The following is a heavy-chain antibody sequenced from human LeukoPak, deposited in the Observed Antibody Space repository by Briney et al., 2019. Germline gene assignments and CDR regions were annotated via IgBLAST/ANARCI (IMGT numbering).Heavy chain of an antibody. V-gene: IGHV3-48*02. CDR3: ARWAIFDAFDI. Sequence: GGSLRLSCAASGFTFRSYNMNWVRQAPGKGLEWVSYISSSSSTIYYADSVKGRFTISRDYAKNSLYLQMNSLIDEDTAVYYCARWAIFDAFDIWGQGTMVTVSS. CDR2: ISSSSSTI. J-gene: IGHJ3*02. CDR1: GFTFRSYN. D-gene: IGHD3-9*01.